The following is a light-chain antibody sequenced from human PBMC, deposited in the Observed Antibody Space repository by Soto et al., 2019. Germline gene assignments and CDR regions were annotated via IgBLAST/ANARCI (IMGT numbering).Light chain of an antibody. V-gene: IGKV1-5*03. Sequence: DIQMTKSPSTLPASVGDRVTITCRASQTINSWLAWYQQKPGKAPKLLIYKASTLESGVPSRFRGSGSGTEFTLTITSLQPDDFATYYCQQYDRLWTFGQGTKVEIK. CDR3: QQYDRLWT. CDR2: KAS. CDR1: QTINSW. J-gene: IGKJ1*01.